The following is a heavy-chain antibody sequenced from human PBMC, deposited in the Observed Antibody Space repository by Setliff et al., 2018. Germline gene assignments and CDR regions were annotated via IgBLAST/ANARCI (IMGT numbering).Heavy chain of an antibody. J-gene: IGHJ4*02. D-gene: IGHD3-10*01. V-gene: IGHV3-30*02. Sequence: GGSLRLSCAASGFIFSDFGMHWVRQTPGKGLEWVAFVRNDGSKTYYGDSVKGRFTISRDNSKKTLDLQMNSLRPEDTAVYYCRLWFGELLRDYWGQGTLVT. CDR3: RLWFGELLRDY. CDR2: VRNDGSKT. CDR1: GFIFSDFG.